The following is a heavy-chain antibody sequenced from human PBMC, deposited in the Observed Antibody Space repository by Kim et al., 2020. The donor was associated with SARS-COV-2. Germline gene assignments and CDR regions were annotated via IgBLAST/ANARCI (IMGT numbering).Heavy chain of an antibody. CDR1: GYSFTSYW. CDR2: IDPSDSYT. D-gene: IGHD6-19*01. V-gene: IGHV5-10-1*01. Sequence: GESLKISCKGSGYSFTSYWISWVRQMPGKGLEWMGRIDPSDSYTNYSPSFQGHVTISADKSISTAYLQWSSLKASDTAMYYCARLDSSGWYQDYYYYGMDVWGQGTTVTVSS. J-gene: IGHJ6*02. CDR3: ARLDSSGWYQDYYYYGMDV.